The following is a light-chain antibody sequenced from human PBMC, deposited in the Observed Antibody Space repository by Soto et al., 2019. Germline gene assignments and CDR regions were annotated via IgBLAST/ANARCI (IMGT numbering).Light chain of an antibody. CDR2: ETS. CDR1: QDVRNY. J-gene: IGKJ5*01. CDR3: QQRSSWPIT. Sequence: EIVLTQSPGTLSLSPGERATLSCRASQDVRNYLAWYQQKPGQVPRLLIYETSNRATGVPARFSGSGSGTDYTLTISSLEPEDSAVYYCQQRSSWPITFGQGTRLEMK. V-gene: IGKV3-11*01.